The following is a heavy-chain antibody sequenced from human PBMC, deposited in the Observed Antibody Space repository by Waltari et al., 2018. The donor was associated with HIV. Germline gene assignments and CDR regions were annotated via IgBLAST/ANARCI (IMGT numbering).Heavy chain of an antibody. V-gene: IGHV4-61*03. CDR3: ARDRGAFDL. CDR1: GGPVNSANYY. D-gene: IGHD3-10*01. CDR2: IYYNRRT. Sequence: QLQESGPGLVKPLETLSLVCNVSGGPVNSANYYWSWVRQPPGKPLERIGYIYYNRRTSYQPSLKSRLTISLDKSRNHFSLRLNSMTAADAAVYYCARDRGAFDLWGQGTRVTVAS. J-gene: IGHJ3*01.